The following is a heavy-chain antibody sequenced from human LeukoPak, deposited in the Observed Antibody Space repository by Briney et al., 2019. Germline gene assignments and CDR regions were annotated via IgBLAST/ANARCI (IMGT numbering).Heavy chain of an antibody. CDR2: IYHSGST. D-gene: IGHD5-18*01. J-gene: IGHJ3*02. CDR3: ASGYSYGTDAFDI. CDR1: GGSISSSNW. Sequence: PSETLSLTCAVSGGSISSSNWWSWVRQPPGKGLEWIGEIYHSGSTNYNPSLKSRVTISVDKSKNQSSLKLSSVTAADTAVYYCASGYSYGTDAFDIWGQGTMVTVSS. V-gene: IGHV4-4*02.